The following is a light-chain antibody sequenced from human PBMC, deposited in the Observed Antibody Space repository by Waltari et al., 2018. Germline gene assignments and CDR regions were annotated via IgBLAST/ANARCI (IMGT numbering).Light chain of an antibody. CDR1: TTAVGYYSL. CDR2: DVT. V-gene: IGLV2-23*02. CDR3: CTYAGSSTYA. Sequence: QSALTQPASVSGSPGQSTTISCTGTTTAVGYYSLVSWYHQPPGKAPQLIIYDVTKRPSGVSDRFSGSKSGNTAFLTISGLQAEDEADYHCCTYAGSSTYAFGTGTTVSVL. J-gene: IGLJ1*01.